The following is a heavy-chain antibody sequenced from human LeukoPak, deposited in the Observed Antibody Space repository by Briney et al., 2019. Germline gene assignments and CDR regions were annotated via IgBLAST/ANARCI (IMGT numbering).Heavy chain of an antibody. D-gene: IGHD6-19*01. J-gene: IGHJ4*02. Sequence: GGSLRLSCAASGFTFRTYSMNWVRQAPGKGLEWVASINPDGSEKYSVDSVKGRFTISRDNAKNSLYLQMNSLRAEDTAVYYCARGRGYSSFDYWGQGTLVTVSS. CDR2: INPDGSEK. CDR1: GFTFRTYS. V-gene: IGHV3-7*01. CDR3: ARGRGYSSFDY.